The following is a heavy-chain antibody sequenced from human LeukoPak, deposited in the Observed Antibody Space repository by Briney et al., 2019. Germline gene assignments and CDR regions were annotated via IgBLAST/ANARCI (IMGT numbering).Heavy chain of an antibody. CDR3: AKDKSAGDHHYYYYMDV. J-gene: IGHJ6*03. Sequence: GGSLRLSCVASGFTFDDYAMHWVRQAPGKGLEGVSGISWNSGSITYAAAVEGRFIISRDNAKNTLYLQMNNLRAEDTALYYCAKDKSAGDHHYYYYMDVWGKGTTVTVSS. CDR1: GFTFDDYA. D-gene: IGHD2-21*02. V-gene: IGHV3-9*01. CDR2: ISWNSGSI.